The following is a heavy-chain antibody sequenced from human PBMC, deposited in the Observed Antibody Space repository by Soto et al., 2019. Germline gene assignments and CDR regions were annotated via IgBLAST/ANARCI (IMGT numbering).Heavy chain of an antibody. V-gene: IGHV5-51*01. CDR3: ARLGGAYDYSNYYYYGMDV. CDR2: IYPGDSDT. D-gene: IGHD4-4*01. CDR1: GYSFTSYW. J-gene: IGHJ6*02. Sequence: LKISCKGSGYSFTSYWIGWVRQMPGKGLEWMGIIYPGDSDTRYSPSFQGQVTISADKSISTAYLQWSSLKASDTAMYYCARLGGAYDYSNYYYYGMDVWGQGTTVTVSS.